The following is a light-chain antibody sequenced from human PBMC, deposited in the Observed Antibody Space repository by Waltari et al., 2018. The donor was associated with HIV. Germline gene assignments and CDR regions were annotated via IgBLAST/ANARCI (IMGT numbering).Light chain of an antibody. Sequence: QSVLTQPPSVSGAPGPRVTIPCTWSHSNIGSPYALHWYQLLPGKAPKLPIYANNNRPSGVPDRFSGSKSGASASLAITGLQAEDEADYSCQSYDSRLSAWVFGGGTKVTVL. CDR1: HSNIGSPYA. J-gene: IGLJ3*02. V-gene: IGLV1-40*01. CDR3: QSYDSRLSAWV. CDR2: ANN.